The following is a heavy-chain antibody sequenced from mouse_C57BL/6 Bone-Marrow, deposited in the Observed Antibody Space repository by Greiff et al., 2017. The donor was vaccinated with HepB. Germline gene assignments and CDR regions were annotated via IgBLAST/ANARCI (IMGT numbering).Heavy chain of an antibody. CDR2: IDPEDGDT. D-gene: IGHD2-3*01. Sequence: VQLQQSGAELVRPGASVKLSCTASGFNIKDYYMHWVKQRPEQGLEWIGRIDPEDGDTEYAPKFQGKATMTTDTSSNTAYLQLSSLTSEDTAVYYCAYDGYYHYYAMDYWGQGTSVTVSS. CDR3: AYDGYYHYYAMDY. V-gene: IGHV14-1*01. CDR1: GFNIKDYY. J-gene: IGHJ4*01.